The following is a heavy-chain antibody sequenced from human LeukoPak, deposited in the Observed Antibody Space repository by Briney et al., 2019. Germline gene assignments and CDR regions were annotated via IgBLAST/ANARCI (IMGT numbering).Heavy chain of an antibody. D-gene: IGHD3-10*01. V-gene: IGHV3-48*03. CDR3: ARERRYYGSGTNWFDP. CDR2: ISSSGSTI. J-gene: IGHJ5*02. CDR1: EFTFSSYE. Sequence: GGSLRLSCAASEFTFSSYEMNWVRQAPGKGLEWVSYISSSGSTIYYADSVKGRFTISRDNAKNSLYLQMNSLRAEDTAVYYCARERRYYGSGTNWFDPWGQGTLVTVSS.